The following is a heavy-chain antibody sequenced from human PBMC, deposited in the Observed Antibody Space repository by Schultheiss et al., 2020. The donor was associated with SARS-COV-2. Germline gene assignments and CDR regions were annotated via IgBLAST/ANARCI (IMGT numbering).Heavy chain of an antibody. Sequence: ASVKVSCKASGYTFTSYYMHWVRQAPGQGLEWMGIINPSGGSTTYAQRFQGRVTMTRDTSTSTIYMEMSSLRSDDTAVYYCARGNYGTKSLDYWGQGTVVTVSS. J-gene: IGHJ4*02. CDR3: ARGNYGTKSLDY. CDR1: GYTFTSYY. D-gene: IGHD1-7*01. CDR2: INPSGGST. V-gene: IGHV1-46*01.